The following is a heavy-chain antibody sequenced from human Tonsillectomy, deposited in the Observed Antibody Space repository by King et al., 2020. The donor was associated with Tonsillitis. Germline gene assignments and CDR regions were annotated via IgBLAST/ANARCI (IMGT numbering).Heavy chain of an antibody. D-gene: IGHD6-19*01. CDR3: ARQEFGGWYYFDY. V-gene: IGHV4-39*01. J-gene: IGHJ4*02. CDR1: GVSISSSSYH. Sequence: LQLQESGPGLVKPSETLSLTYTVSGVSISSSSYHWGWIRQPPGKGLEWIGGMYSRGSTYYNPSLKSRVTISVDMSKNQFSLKLTSVTAADTAVYYCARQEFGGWYYFDYWGQGTLVTVSS. CDR2: MYSRGST.